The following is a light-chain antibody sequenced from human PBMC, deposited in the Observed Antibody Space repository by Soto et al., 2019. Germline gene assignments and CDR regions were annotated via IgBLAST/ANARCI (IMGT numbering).Light chain of an antibody. J-gene: IGKJ5*01. CDR2: TAS. V-gene: IGKV1-9*01. Sequence: DIPLTQSPSFLSASVGERVTITCRASQGISSYLAWYQQKPGKAPNLLIHTASTLQSGVPSRFSGSGSGTEFTLTISSLQPEDFATYYCQQRNSYPFTFGQGTRLEIK. CDR3: QQRNSYPFT. CDR1: QGISSY.